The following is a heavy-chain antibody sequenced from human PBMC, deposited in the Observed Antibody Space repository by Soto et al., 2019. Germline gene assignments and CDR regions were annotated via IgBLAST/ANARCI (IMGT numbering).Heavy chain of an antibody. CDR2: ISAYNGNT. Sequence: GASVKVSCKASGYTFTSYGISWVRQAPGQGLEWMGWISAYNGNTNYAQKLQGRVTMTTDTSTSTAYMELRSLRSDDTAVYYCAREREGPGSIAVAGDFDYWGQGTLVTVSS. V-gene: IGHV1-18*01. D-gene: IGHD6-19*01. J-gene: IGHJ4*02. CDR3: AREREGPGSIAVAGDFDY. CDR1: GYTFTSYG.